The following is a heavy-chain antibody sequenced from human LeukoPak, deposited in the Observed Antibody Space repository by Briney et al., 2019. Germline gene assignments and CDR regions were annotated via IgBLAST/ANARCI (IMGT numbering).Heavy chain of an antibody. CDR1: GSTFSTYA. J-gene: IGHJ6*02. V-gene: IGHV3-23*01. CDR3: AKDLYGSGSLDV. Sequence: GGSLRLSCAASGSTFSTYAMSWVRQAPGKGLEWVSLISNNGANTYYADSVKGRFTISRDNSKNTLYLQMNSLRAEDTAVYYCAKDLYGSGSLDVWGQGTTVTVSS. CDR2: ISNNGANT. D-gene: IGHD3-10*01.